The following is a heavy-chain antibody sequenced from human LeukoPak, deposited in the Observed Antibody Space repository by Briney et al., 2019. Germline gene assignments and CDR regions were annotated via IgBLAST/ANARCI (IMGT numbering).Heavy chain of an antibody. V-gene: IGHV4-39*01. Sequence: PSETLSLTCTVSGGSISSTTYNWGWIRQPPGKGLEWIGSIYNSGSTLYNPSLKSRATISIDTSKNQFSLRLSSVTAADTAIYYCASQPYYESSGYYFYWGQGTLVTVSS. CDR3: ASQPYYESSGYYFY. CDR1: GGSISSTTYN. D-gene: IGHD3-22*01. CDR2: IYNSGST. J-gene: IGHJ4*02.